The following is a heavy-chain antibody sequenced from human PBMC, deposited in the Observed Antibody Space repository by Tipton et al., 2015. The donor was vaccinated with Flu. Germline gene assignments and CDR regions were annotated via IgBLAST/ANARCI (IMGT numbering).Heavy chain of an antibody. J-gene: IGHJ4*02. CDR1: GYSISNGYY. Sequence: LRLSCVVSGYSISNGYYWGWIRQPPGKGLEWIGNIYHSGSPYYNPSLKSRVTISVDTSKNQFSLKLSSATAADTAVYYCARHGREFFYGSGTDYWGQGTLVTVSS. CDR2: IYHSGSP. CDR3: ARHGREFFYGSGTDY. D-gene: IGHD3-10*01. V-gene: IGHV4-38-2*01.